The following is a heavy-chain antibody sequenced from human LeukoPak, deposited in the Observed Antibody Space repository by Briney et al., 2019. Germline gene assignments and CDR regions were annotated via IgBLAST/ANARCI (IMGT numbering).Heavy chain of an antibody. V-gene: IGHV3-21*01. Sequence: PGGSLRLSCAASGLTFSSYRMSWVRQAPGKGLEWVSSLSGSSSYIYYADSLQGRFTISRDNAKNSLYLQMNSPRAEDTALYFCARESEYYGSGSYYINDYWGQGTLVTVSS. CDR1: GLTFSSYR. D-gene: IGHD3-10*01. CDR2: LSGSSSYI. CDR3: ARESEYYGSGSYYINDY. J-gene: IGHJ4*02.